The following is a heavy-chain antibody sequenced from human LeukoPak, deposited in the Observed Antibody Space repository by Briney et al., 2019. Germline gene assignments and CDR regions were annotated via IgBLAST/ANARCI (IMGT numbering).Heavy chain of an antibody. CDR1: GGTFSSYA. CDR3: ARRERSYYGY. CDR2: IIPIFGTA. D-gene: IGHD5-24*01. Sequence: GASVTVSCTASGGTFSSYAISWVRQAPGQGLEWMGGIIPIFGTANYAQKFQGRVTITADESTSTAYMELSSLRSEDTAVYYCARRERSYYGYWGQGTLVTVSS. V-gene: IGHV1-69*13. J-gene: IGHJ4*02.